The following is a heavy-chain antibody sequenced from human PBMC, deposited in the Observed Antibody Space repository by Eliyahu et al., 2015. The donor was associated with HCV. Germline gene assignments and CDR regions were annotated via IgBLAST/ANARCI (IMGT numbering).Heavy chain of an antibody. CDR3: TRGDGSSHWRYYFDH. J-gene: IGHJ4*02. CDR1: DGSISNYH. V-gene: IGHV4-59*01. D-gene: IGHD2-21*02. CDR2: FSFSERT. Sequence: QVQLRESGPGLVKPWETLSLTCTVSDGSISNYHWNWIRQPPGKGLEWVGYFSFSERTKYNPSLGSRVTISADTSKNYISLRLDSVTAADTAVYFCTRGDGSSHWRYYFDHWGLGTLVTVSS.